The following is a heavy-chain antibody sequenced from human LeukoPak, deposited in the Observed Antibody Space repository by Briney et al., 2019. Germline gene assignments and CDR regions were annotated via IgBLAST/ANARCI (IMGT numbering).Heavy chain of an antibody. D-gene: IGHD3-9*01. V-gene: IGHV3-48*03. CDR1: GFTFSSYE. J-gene: IGHJ3*02. CDR3: AREFDWAFDI. Sequence: GGSLRLSCAASGFTFSSYEMNWVRQAPGKGLEWVSYISSSGSTIYYADSVKGRFTISRDNAKNSLHLQMNSLRAEDTAVYYCAREFDWAFDIWGQGTMVTVSS. CDR2: ISSSGSTI.